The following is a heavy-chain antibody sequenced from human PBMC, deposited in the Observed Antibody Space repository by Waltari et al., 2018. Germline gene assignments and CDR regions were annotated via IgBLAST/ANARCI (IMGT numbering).Heavy chain of an antibody. J-gene: IGHJ4*02. CDR1: GFSLSTSGVG. CDR3: AHRTIVATIGNFDY. V-gene: IGHV2-5*01. Sequence: QITLKESGPTLVKPTQTLTLTCTFSGFSLSTSGVGVGWIRQPPGKALEWLALIYWNDDKRYSPSLKSRLTITKDTSKNQVVLTMTNMDPVDTATYYCAHRTIVATIGNFDYWGQGTLVTVSS. D-gene: IGHD5-12*01. CDR2: IYWNDDK.